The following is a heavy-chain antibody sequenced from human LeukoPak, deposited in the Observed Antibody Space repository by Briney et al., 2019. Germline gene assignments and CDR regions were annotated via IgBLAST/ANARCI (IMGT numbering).Heavy chain of an antibody. CDR1: GGTLSSHA. CDR2: IIPIFGTT. D-gene: IGHD3-10*01. CDR3: ARDLVPYGSGNSMGD. J-gene: IGHJ4*02. Sequence: SVKVSCTASGGTLSSHAISWVRQAPGQGLEWMGGIIPIFGTTNYAQKFQGRVTISADESTNTAYMELSSLRSEDTAVYYCARDLVPYGSGNSMGDWGQGTLVTVSS. V-gene: IGHV1-69*13.